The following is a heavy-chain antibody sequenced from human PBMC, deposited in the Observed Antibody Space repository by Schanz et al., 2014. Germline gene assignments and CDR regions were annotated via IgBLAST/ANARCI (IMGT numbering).Heavy chain of an antibody. V-gene: IGHV4-30-4*07. Sequence: QVQLQESGPGLVKPSQTLSLTCAVSGGSISSGGYSWNWIRQPPGKGLEWIVYIYYSGSTYYNPSLKSRVTISVDTPKNQFSRKLGSVTAADTAVYYCARGGRTTYNYYYGMDVWGQGTTVTVSS. CDR3: ARGGRTTYNYYYGMDV. D-gene: IGHD1-1*01. CDR1: GGSISSGGYS. CDR2: IYYSGST. J-gene: IGHJ6*02.